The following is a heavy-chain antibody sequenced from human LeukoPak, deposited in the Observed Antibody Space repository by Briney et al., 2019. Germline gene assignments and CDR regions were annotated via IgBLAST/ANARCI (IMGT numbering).Heavy chain of an antibody. J-gene: IGHJ6*03. CDR1: GFTFSSYA. V-gene: IGHV3-30*01. CDR2: ISYDGSNK. D-gene: IGHD5-18*01. CDR3: ARADTAMTDYYYYMDV. Sequence: GGSLRLSCAASGFTFSSYAMHWVRQAPGKGLEWVAVISYDGSNKYYADSVKGRFTISRDNSKNTLYLQMNSLRAEDTAVYYCARADTAMTDYYYYMDVWGKGTTVTVSS.